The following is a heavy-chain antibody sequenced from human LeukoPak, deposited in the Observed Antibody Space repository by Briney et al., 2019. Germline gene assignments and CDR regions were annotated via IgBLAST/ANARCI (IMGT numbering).Heavy chain of an antibody. V-gene: IGHV1-2*02. CDR1: GYTFTGYY. D-gene: IGHD4-17*01. CDR2: INPNSGGT. J-gene: IGHJ5*02. CDR3: ARDDYGDSKGRFDP. Sequence: ASVKVSCKASGYTFTGYYMHWVRQAPGQGLEWMGWINPNSGGTNYARKFQGRVTMTRDTSISTAYMELSRLRSDDTAVYYCARDDYGDSKGRFDPWGQGTLVTVSS.